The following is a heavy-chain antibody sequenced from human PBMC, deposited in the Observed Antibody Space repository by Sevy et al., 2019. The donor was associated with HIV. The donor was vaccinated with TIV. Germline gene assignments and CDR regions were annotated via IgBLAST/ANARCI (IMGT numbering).Heavy chain of an antibody. CDR1: GFSFNTAGVG. D-gene: IGHD6-19*01. CDR3: DHRSYTSGWYKVHFDP. Sequence: SGPTLVNPTQTLTLTCTFSGFSFNTAGVGVGWIRQPPGKALEWLALIHWNDDKYYNPSLSSRLTITKDTTENEVVLTMANMGPEDTATYFCDHRSYTSGWYKVHFDPWGQGTLVTVSS. J-gene: IGHJ5*02. CDR2: IHWNDDK. V-gene: IGHV2-5*01.